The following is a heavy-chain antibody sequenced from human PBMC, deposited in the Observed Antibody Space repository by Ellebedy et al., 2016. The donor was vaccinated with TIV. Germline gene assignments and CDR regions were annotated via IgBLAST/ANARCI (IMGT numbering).Heavy chain of an antibody. CDR1: GAPVTGGHF. D-gene: IGHD6-19*01. CDR3: ARGSGGVAGSGVFDI. CDR2: MYHSGTT. Sequence: MPSETLSLTCTVPGAPVTGGHFWSWIRQAPGRGLEYIAYMYHSGTTNYNPSLKSRVTGSVDASKNQLSLTVTSVTSADTALYYCARGSGGVAGSGVFDIWGQGTKVTVSS. J-gene: IGHJ3*02. V-gene: IGHV4-61*08.